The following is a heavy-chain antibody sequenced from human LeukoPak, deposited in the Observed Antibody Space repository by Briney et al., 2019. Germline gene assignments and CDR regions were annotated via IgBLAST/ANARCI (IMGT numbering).Heavy chain of an antibody. J-gene: IGHJ6*03. CDR2: IYYSGST. CDR3: ARRYYDYYYMDV. Sequence: PSETLSLACTVSGGSISSSSYYWGWIRQPPGKGLEWIGSIYYSGSTYYNPSLKSRVTISVDTSKNQFSLKLSSVTAADTAVYYCARRYYDYYYMDVWGKGTTVTVSS. V-gene: IGHV4-39*07. CDR1: GGSISSSSYY.